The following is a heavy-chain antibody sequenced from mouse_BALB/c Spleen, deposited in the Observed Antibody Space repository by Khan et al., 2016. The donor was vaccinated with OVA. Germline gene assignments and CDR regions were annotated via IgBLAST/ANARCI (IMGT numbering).Heavy chain of an antibody. CDR3: ARAGYGAFAF. J-gene: IGHJ3*01. V-gene: IGHV1-5*01. D-gene: IGHD1-1*01. CDR1: GYIFTDYL. Sequence: VQLQQSGTVLARPGTSVRMSCKASGYIFTDYLMHWVKQRPGQGLEWIGSIYPGNNDTNYNQKFKDKAKLTSVPSASTAYMEFSSLTNEDSAVFYCARAGYGAFAFWGQGTLVTVSA. CDR2: IYPGNNDT.